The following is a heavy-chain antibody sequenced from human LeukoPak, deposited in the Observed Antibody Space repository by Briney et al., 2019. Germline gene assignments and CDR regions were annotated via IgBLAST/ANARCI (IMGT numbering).Heavy chain of an antibody. CDR1: GFTFSSYA. CDR2: ISSNGGST. Sequence: GGSLRLSCSASGFTFSSYAMHWVRQAPGKGLEYVSAISSNGGSTYYADSVKGRFTISRDNSKNTLYLQMSSLRAEDTAVYYCAKEAGEQWLSYFDYWGQGTLVTVSS. V-gene: IGHV3-64D*06. CDR3: AKEAGEQWLSYFDY. D-gene: IGHD6-19*01. J-gene: IGHJ4*02.